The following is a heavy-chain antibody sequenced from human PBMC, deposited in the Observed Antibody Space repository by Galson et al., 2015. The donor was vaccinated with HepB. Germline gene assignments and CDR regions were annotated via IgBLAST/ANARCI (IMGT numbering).Heavy chain of an antibody. CDR2: INTNTGNP. CDR1: GYTFNKYA. Sequence: QSGAEVKEPGESLKISCKASGYTFNKYALNWVRQAPGQGLEWMGWINTNTGNPTYAQAFTGRFVISLDTSVSTTYLQISSLKVEDTAVYYCAREIINYGSQGWFDPWGQGTLVTVSS. D-gene: IGHD4-17*01. V-gene: IGHV7-4-1*02. J-gene: IGHJ5*02. CDR3: AREIINYGSQGWFDP.